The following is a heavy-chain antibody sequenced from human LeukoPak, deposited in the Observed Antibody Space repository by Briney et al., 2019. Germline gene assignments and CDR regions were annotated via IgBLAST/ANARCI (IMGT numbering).Heavy chain of an antibody. J-gene: IGHJ4*02. CDR2: IKQDGSEK. V-gene: IGHV3-7*01. CDR3: ARGTIVGATVDY. D-gene: IGHD1-26*01. CDR1: GFTFNNYW. Sequence: GGSLRLSCAASGFTFNNYWMSWVRQAPGKGLEWVANIKQDGSEKYYVDSVKSRFTVSRDNAKNSLYLQMNSLRAEDTAVYYCARGTIVGATVDYWGQGTLVTVSS.